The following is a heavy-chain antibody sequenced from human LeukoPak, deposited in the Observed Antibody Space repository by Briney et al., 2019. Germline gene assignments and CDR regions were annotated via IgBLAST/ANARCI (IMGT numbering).Heavy chain of an antibody. V-gene: IGHV1-2*02. Sequence: ASVKVSCKASGYTFTGYYMHWVRQAPGQGLEWMGWINPNSGGTNYAQKFQGRVTMTRDTSISTAYMELSRLRSDDTAVYYCARDRTRTGYSSGWYHDYWGQGTLVTISS. CDR2: INPNSGGT. CDR3: ARDRTRTGYSSGWYHDY. D-gene: IGHD6-19*01. J-gene: IGHJ4*02. CDR1: GYTFTGYY.